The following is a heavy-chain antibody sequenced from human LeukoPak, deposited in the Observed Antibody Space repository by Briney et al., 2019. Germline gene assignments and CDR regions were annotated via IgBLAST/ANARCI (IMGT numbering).Heavy chain of an antibody. CDR3: ARGGGTGEFDY. Sequence: GGSLRLSCAASGFTFSRYWMHWVRQVPGKGLVWVSRIHSDGRSTTYADSVEGRFTISRDDAKNTLYLQMNSLRVEDTAVYYCARGGGTGEFDYWGQGTLVTVSS. J-gene: IGHJ4*02. D-gene: IGHD7-27*01. CDR1: GFTFSRYW. CDR2: IHSDGRST. V-gene: IGHV3-74*01.